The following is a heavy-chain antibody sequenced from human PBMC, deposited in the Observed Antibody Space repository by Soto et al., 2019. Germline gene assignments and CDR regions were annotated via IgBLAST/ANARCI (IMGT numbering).Heavy chain of an antibody. Sequence: PGGSLRLACAASGFTFSTYSMNWVRQAPGKGLEWVSSISSTGTYIYYADSVKGRFTISRDNAKNSLYLQMNSLRAEETALYYCARMGVPLTRASSGWSVDYWGKGTLVTVSS. CDR1: GFTFSTYS. J-gene: IGHJ4*02. CDR2: ISSTGTYI. V-gene: IGHV3-21*01. D-gene: IGHD6-19*01. CDR3: ARMGVPLTRASSGWSVDY.